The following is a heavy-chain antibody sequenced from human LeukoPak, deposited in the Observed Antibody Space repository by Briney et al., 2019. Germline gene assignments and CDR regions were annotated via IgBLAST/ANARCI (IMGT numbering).Heavy chain of an antibody. CDR1: GGSISSYY. J-gene: IGHJ4*02. D-gene: IGHD6-6*01. V-gene: IGHV4-59*01. CDR2: TYYSGST. Sequence: PSETLSLTSTVSGGSISSYYWSWIRQPPGKGLEWIGYTYYSGSTNYNPSLKSRVTISVDTSKNQFSLKLSSVTAADTAVYYCARGGSSSSPYYFDYWGQGTLVTVSS. CDR3: ARGGSSSSPYYFDY.